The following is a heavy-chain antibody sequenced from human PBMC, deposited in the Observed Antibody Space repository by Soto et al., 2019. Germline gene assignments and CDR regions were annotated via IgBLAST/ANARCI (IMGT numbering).Heavy chain of an antibody. CDR1: GYTFTRYG. V-gene: IGHV1-18*01. Sequence: QGQLVQSGGEVKKPGASVKVSCKASGYTFTRYGISWVRQAPGQGLEWMGWISGYNGDTKYAQKFQGRVTMTVDTSTTTANMELRSLTSDDRAVYYCAKNGQPPYYYYGMDVWGQGTTVTVSS. CDR2: ISGYNGDT. D-gene: IGHD2-8*01. J-gene: IGHJ6*02. CDR3: AKNGQPPYYYYGMDV.